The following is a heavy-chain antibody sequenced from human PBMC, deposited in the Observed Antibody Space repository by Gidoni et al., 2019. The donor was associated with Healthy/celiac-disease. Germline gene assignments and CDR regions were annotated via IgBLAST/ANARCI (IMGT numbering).Heavy chain of an antibody. J-gene: IGHJ6*02. CDR3: ASGGVYYYGMDV. CDR1: GFPFSSYW. D-gene: IGHD3-10*01. Sequence: EVQLVESGGGLVQPGGSLRLSCAASGFPFSSYWMHWVRQAQGKGLVWVSRINSEGSSTSYADSVKGRFTISRDNAKNTLYLQMNRLRAEDTAVYYCASGGVYYYGMDVWGQGTTVTVSS. V-gene: IGHV3-74*01. CDR2: INSEGSST.